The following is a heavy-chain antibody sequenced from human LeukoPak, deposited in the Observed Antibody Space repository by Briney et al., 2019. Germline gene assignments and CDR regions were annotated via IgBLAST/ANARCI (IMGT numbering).Heavy chain of an antibody. V-gene: IGHV3-48*03. CDR2: ISSSGSTI. Sequence: PGGSLRLSCAASGFTFSSYEMNWVRQAPGKGLEWVSYISSSGSTIYYADSVKGRFTISRGNAKNSLYLQMNSLRAEDTAVYYCAKGHGVDFPWGQGTLVTVSS. J-gene: IGHJ5*02. CDR1: GFTFSSYE. CDR3: AKGHGVDFP. D-gene: IGHD3-3*01.